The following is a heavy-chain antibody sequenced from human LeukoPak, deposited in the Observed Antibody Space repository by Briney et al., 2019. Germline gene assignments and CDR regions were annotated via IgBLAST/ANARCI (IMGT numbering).Heavy chain of an antibody. D-gene: IGHD2-15*01. Sequence: PSETLSLTCTVSGGSISSYYWNWIRQPPGKGLEWIGYIYYSGSTNYNPSLKSRVTISVDTSKNQFSLKLSSVTAADTAVYYCASGVGATSAFDYWGQGTLVTVSS. CDR2: IYYSGST. CDR1: GGSISSYY. J-gene: IGHJ4*02. CDR3: ASGVGATSAFDY. V-gene: IGHV4-59*01.